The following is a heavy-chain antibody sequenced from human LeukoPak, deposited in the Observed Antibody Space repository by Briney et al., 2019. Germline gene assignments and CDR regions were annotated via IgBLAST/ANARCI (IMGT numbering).Heavy chain of an antibody. D-gene: IGHD4-11*01. J-gene: IGHJ5*02. CDR1: GFTFSSYW. Sequence: GGSLRLSCAASGFTFSSYWMSWVRQAPGKGLEWVANIKQDGSEKYYVDSVKGRFTISRGNAKNSLYLQMNSLRAEDTAVYYWASYSNYGWFDPWGQGTLVTVSS. V-gene: IGHV3-7*01. CDR3: ASYSNYGWFDP. CDR2: IKQDGSEK.